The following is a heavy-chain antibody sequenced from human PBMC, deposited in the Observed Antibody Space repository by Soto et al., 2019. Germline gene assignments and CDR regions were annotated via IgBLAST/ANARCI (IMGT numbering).Heavy chain of an antibody. CDR3: AHSRCGGDCLQSYSSHYYYGMDV. Sequence: QITLKESGPSLVKPTQTLTLTCTFSGFSLSTGGVGVGWIRQPPGKALEWLALIYWDDDKRYSPSLRSRLTVTKDTSKTQVFLTMPNMDPVDTATYYCAHSRCGGDCLQSYSSHYYYGMDVWGQGTTVTVSS. V-gene: IGHV2-5*02. J-gene: IGHJ6*02. CDR1: GFSLSTGGVG. D-gene: IGHD2-21*02. CDR2: IYWDDDK.